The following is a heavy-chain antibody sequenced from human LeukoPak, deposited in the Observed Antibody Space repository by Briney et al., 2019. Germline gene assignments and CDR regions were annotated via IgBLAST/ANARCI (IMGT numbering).Heavy chain of an antibody. J-gene: IGHJ4*02. CDR3: AREDGSGSYIDY. CDR1: GFTFSSYS. Sequence: GGSLRLSCAASGFTFSSYSMNWVRQAPGKGLEWVSSISSSSSYIYYADSVKGRFTISRGNAKNSLYLQMNSLRAEDTAVYYCAREDGSGSYIDYWGQGTLVTVSS. CDR2: ISSSSSYI. D-gene: IGHD3-10*01. V-gene: IGHV3-21*01.